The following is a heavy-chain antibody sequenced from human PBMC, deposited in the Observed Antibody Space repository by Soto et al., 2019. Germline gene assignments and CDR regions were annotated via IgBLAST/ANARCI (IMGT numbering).Heavy chain of an antibody. CDR3: ARCIMMTFGGVSGGWFDP. V-gene: IGHV1-3*01. D-gene: IGHD3-16*01. Sequence: QVQLVQSGAEVKKPGASVKVSCKASGYTFTSYAMHWVRQAPGQRLEWMGWINAGNGNTKYSQKFQGRVTITRDTSASTAYMELSSLRSEDTAVYYCARCIMMTFGGVSGGWFDPWGQGTLVTVSS. CDR2: INAGNGNT. CDR1: GYTFTSYA. J-gene: IGHJ5*02.